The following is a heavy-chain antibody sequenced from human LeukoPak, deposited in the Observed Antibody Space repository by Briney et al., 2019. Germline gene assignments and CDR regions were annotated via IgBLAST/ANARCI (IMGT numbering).Heavy chain of an antibody. Sequence: SQTLSLTCAISGDSVSSNSAAWNWMRQSPSRGLEWLGRTYYRSKWYNDYAVSVKSRITINPDTSENQFSLQLNSVTPEDTAVYFCARDRSYDSSGYYSYFDYWGQGTLVTISS. V-gene: IGHV6-1*01. CDR3: ARDRSYDSSGYYSYFDY. CDR1: GDSVSSNSAA. D-gene: IGHD3-22*01. CDR2: TYYRSKWYN. J-gene: IGHJ4*02.